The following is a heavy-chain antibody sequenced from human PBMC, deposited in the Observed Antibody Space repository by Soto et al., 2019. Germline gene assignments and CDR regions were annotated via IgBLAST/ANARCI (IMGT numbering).Heavy chain of an antibody. D-gene: IGHD2-2*03. Sequence: SETLSLTCAVYGGSFSGYYWSWIRQPPGKGLEWIGEIYHSGSTNYNPSLKSRVTISVDKSKNQFSLKLISVTTADTAVYFCAREGNLGRWIQPLDSWGQGTLVTVSS. CDR2: IYHSGST. CDR1: GGSFSGYY. V-gene: IGHV4-34*01. CDR3: AREGNLGRWIQPLDS. J-gene: IGHJ4*02.